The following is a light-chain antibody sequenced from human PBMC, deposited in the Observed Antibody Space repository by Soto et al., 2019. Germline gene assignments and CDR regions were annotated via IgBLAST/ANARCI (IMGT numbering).Light chain of an antibody. Sequence: QSVLTQPASGSGSPGQSITISCPGTSSDVGGYNYVSWYQQHPGKAPKLMIYDVSNRPSGVSNRFSGSKSGNTASLTISGLQAEDEADYYCSSYTSSSTLNYVFGTGTKVTVL. CDR3: SSYTSSSTLNYV. J-gene: IGLJ1*01. V-gene: IGLV2-14*01. CDR1: SSDVGGYNY. CDR2: DVS.